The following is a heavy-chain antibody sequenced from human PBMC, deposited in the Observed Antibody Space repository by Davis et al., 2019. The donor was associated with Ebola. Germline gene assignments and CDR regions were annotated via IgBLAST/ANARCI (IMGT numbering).Heavy chain of an antibody. CDR3: TATPPSGY. V-gene: IGHV3-30*03. CDR1: GFTFSSYG. CDR2: ISYDGSNK. Sequence: GESLKISCAASGFTFSSYGMHWVRQAPGKGLEWVAVISYDGSNKYYADSVKGRFTISRDNSKNTLYLQMNSLRAEDTAVYYCTATPPSGYWGQGTLVTVSS. D-gene: IGHD5-12*01. J-gene: IGHJ4*02.